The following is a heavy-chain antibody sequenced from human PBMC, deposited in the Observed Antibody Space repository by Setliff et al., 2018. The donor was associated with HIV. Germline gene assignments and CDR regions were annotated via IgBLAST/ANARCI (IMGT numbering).Heavy chain of an antibody. CDR3: ARDQKYGSGSYYKSGTFDY. CDR1: GYSFTYYA. J-gene: IGHJ4*02. CDR2: INAGNGVT. V-gene: IGHV1-3*01. Sequence: ASVKVSCKASGYSFTYYAVYWVRQAPGQRLEWMGWINAGNGVTRYAEKCQGRVTFTRETSASTAYMELGSLRSADTAVYYCARDQKYGSGSYYKSGTFDYWGQGALVTVSS. D-gene: IGHD3-10*01.